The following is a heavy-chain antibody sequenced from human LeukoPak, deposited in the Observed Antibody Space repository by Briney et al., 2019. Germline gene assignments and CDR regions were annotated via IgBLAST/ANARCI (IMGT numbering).Heavy chain of an antibody. CDR2: FSVGSNYI. D-gene: IGHD3-22*01. J-gene: IGHJ4*02. CDR1: GYTFSSYS. Sequence: PGGSLRLSCAASGYTFSSYSINWVRQAPGKGLEWVSSFSVGSNYIYYADSVRGRFSISRDDARNSLYLQMDSLRGDDTAVYYCARLRRNSDRSGYYYYYDYWGQGTLVTVSS. V-gene: IGHV3-21*01. CDR3: ARLRRNSDRSGYYYYYDY.